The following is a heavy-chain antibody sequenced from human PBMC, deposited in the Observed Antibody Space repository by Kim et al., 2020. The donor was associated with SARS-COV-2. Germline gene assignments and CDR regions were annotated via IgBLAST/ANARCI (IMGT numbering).Heavy chain of an antibody. D-gene: IGHD6-19*01. CDR1: GFTFSTYA. J-gene: IGHJ4*02. Sequence: GGSPRLSCAASGFTFSTYAMSWVRQTPGKGLEWVSAISNSGGNTYFADSVKGRVTISRDNSKNTLYLQMNSLRAEDTAVYYCAKAPSYSSGWYGYFDYWGQGTLVTVSS. CDR3: AKAPSYSSGWYGYFDY. V-gene: IGHV3-23*01. CDR2: ISNSGGNT.